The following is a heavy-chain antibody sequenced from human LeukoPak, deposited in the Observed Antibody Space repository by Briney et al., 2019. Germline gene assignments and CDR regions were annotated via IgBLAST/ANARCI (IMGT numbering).Heavy chain of an antibody. D-gene: IGHD1-14*01. CDR1: GFTFKDAW. CDR2: IKSKTEGGTA. V-gene: IGHV3-15*01. J-gene: IGHJ4*02. CDR3: TTYRSYSDY. Sequence: GGSLRLSCAASGFTFKDAWMSWVRQAPGKGLEWVGRIKSKTEGGTADYAAPVEGRFSISRDDSINTVYLEMNSLKTEDTAVYYCTTYRSYSDYWGQGALVTVSS.